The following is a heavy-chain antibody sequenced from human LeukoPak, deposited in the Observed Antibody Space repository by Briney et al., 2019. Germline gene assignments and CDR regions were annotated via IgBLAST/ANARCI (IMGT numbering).Heavy chain of an antibody. V-gene: IGHV3-48*04. CDR3: ARQGRGDFWSGYRGGGFDY. J-gene: IGHJ4*02. CDR2: ISSSSSTI. CDR1: GFTFSSYS. Sequence: GGSLRLSCAASGFTFSSYSMNWVRRAPGKGLEWVSYISSSSSTIYYAASVKGRFTISRDNDKNSLYLQINSLGAEDTAVYYCARQGRGDFWSGYRGGGFDYWGQGTLVTVSS. D-gene: IGHD3-3*01.